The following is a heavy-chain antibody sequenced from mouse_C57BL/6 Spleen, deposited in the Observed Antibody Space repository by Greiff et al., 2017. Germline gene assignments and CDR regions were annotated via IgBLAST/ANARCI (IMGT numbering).Heavy chain of an antibody. CDR3: ARVVTTLYYCSLDY. Sequence: EVQLLESGGGLVKPGGSLKLSCAASGFTFSSYAMSWVRQTPEQRLEWVATISDGGSYTYYPANVKGRFTISRDNAKNNLYLQISHLKCEDTARYYCARVVTTLYYCSLDYWGQGTTLTVSS. CDR2: ISDGGSYT. D-gene: IGHD2-12*01. CDR1: GFTFSSYA. V-gene: IGHV5-4*01. J-gene: IGHJ4*01.